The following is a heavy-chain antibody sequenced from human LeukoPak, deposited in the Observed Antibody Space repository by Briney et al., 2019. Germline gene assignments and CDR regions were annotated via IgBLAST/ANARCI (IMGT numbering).Heavy chain of an antibody. CDR3: ARDPNGDYIGAFDM. Sequence: GSLRLSCTASGFTFSAYAMMWVRQAPGKGPEWVSAIRGGGGSAFYADSVKGRFTISRDNSKYTLFLQMNSLRAEDTAVYYCARDPNGDYIGAFDMWGPGTMVTVSS. J-gene: IGHJ3*02. CDR2: IRGGGGSA. CDR1: GFTFSAYA. V-gene: IGHV3-23*01. D-gene: IGHD4-17*01.